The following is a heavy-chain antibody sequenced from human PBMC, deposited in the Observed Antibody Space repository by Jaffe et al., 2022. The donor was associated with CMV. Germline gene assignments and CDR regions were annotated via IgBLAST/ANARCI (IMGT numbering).Heavy chain of an antibody. CDR2: ISGSGGST. CDR3: AKDLAEPLYDILTGYYWNPFDY. V-gene: IGHV3-23*01. D-gene: IGHD3-9*01. J-gene: IGHJ4*02. CDR1: GFTFSSYA. Sequence: EVQLLESGGGLVQPGGSLRLSCAASGFTFSSYAMSWVRQAPGKGLEWVSAISGSGGSTYYADSVKGRFTISRDNSKNTLYLQMNSLRAEDTAVYYCAKDLAEPLYDILTGYYWNPFDYWGQGTLVTVSS.